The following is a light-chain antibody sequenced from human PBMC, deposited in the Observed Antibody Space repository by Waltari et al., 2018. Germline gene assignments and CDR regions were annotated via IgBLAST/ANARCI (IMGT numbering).Light chain of an antibody. J-gene: IGKJ1*01. Sequence: DIVVPQSPLSLPVTPGEPASISCRSRQNLLHTNGYNYLDWYLQKPGQPPQLLIFLGSNRASGVPDRFSGSGSGTEFTMKISRVEAEDVGVYYCMQALQSPWSFGQGTKVEIK. V-gene: IGKV2-28*01. CDR2: LGS. CDR1: QNLLHTNGYNY. CDR3: MQALQSPWS.